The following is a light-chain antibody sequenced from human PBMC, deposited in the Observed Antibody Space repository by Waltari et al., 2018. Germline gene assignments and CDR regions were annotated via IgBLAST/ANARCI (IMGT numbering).Light chain of an antibody. J-gene: IGLJ2*01. CDR2: DVS. CDR3: ISYTSSSVV. Sequence: QSALTQPASVSGSPGQSITISCTGTSSDGGGYNYVSWYQQHPGKAPKLMIYDVSTGPSGVCKRFSGSNSGNAAALTIAGRHAEDEDDYYCISYTSSSVVFGGGTKLTVL. CDR1: SSDGGGYNY. V-gene: IGLV2-14*01.